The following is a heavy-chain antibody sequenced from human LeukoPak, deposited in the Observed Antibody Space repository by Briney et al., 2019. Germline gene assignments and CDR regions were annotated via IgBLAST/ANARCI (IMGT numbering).Heavy chain of an antibody. CDR3: ARVHYDFWSGRDYYYYMDV. CDR1: GFTFSSYS. J-gene: IGHJ6*03. D-gene: IGHD3-3*01. CDR2: ISSSSSTI. V-gene: IGHV3-48*04. Sequence: GGSLRLSCAASGFTFSSYSMNWVRQAPGKGLEWVSYISSSSSTIYYADSVKGRFTISRDNAKNSLYLQMNSLRAEDTAAYYCARVHYDFWSGRDYYYYMDVWGKGTTVTVSS.